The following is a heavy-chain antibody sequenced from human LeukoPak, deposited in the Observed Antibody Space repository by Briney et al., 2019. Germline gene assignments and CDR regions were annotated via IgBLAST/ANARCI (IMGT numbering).Heavy chain of an antibody. Sequence: GGSLRLSCAASGFTFSDYYMSWIRQAPGKGLEWVSYISSSGSTIYYADSVKGRFTISRDNAKNSLYLQMNSLRAEDTAVYYCASPAAGSSEYSYGFSHWGQGTLVTVSS. J-gene: IGHJ4*02. V-gene: IGHV3-11*04. CDR2: ISSSGSTI. CDR1: GFTFSDYY. D-gene: IGHD5-18*01. CDR3: ASPAAGSSEYSYGFSH.